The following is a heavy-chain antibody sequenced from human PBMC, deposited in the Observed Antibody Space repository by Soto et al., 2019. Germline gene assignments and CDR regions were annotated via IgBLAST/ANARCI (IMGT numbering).Heavy chain of an antibody. J-gene: IGHJ4*02. CDR1: GASISYGGFS. Sequence: PSETLSLTCTVSGASISYGGFSWSWIRQSPGKGLEWIGYISHLENTYLHPSFKSRLTMSIDRTRNQFSLKLSSVTAADTAVYYCARGGGYDSFDYWGQGVLVTAPQ. CDR3: ARGGGYDSFDY. CDR2: ISHLENT. V-gene: IGHV4-30-2*06. D-gene: IGHD5-12*01.